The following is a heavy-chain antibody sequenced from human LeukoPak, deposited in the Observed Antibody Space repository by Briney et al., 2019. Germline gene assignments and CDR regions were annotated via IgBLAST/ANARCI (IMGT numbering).Heavy chain of an antibody. CDR2: IKQDGSEK. CDR1: GFTFSSYN. CDR3: ARPLRYFDWLSVAFDI. V-gene: IGHV3-7*01. J-gene: IGHJ3*02. Sequence: GGSLRLSCAASGFTFSSYNMSWVRQAPGKGLVWVANIKQDGSEKYYVDSVKGRFTISRDNAKNTLYLQMNSLRAEDTAVYYCARPLRYFDWLSVAFDIWGQGTMVTVSS. D-gene: IGHD3-9*01.